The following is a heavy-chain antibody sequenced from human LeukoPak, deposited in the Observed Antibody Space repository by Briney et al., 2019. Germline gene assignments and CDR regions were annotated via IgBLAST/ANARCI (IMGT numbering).Heavy chain of an antibody. Sequence: GGSLRLSCAASGFTVNSTYMSWVRQAPGKGLEWVSIIYSGGSTFYADSVKGRFTISRDNSKNTLYLQMNSLRAEDTAVYYCAKDRQETSSWSYYFDYWGQGTLVTVSS. CDR2: IYSGGST. V-gene: IGHV3-53*05. J-gene: IGHJ4*02. D-gene: IGHD6-13*01. CDR3: AKDRQETSSWSYYFDY. CDR1: GFTVNSTY.